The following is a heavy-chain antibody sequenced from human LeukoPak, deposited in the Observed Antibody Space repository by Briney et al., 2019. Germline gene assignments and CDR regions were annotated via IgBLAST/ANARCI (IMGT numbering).Heavy chain of an antibody. J-gene: IGHJ6*02. CDR3: ARDTQLSSGYGDRDYYYYGMDV. Sequence: ASVKVSCKVSGYTLTELSMHWVRQAPGKGLEWMGGFDPEDGETIYAQKFQGRVTMTEDTSTDTAYMELRSLRSDDTAVYYCARDTQLSSGYGDRDYYYYGMDVWGQGTTVTVSS. CDR2: FDPEDGET. D-gene: IGHD3-22*01. V-gene: IGHV1-24*01. CDR1: GYTLTELS.